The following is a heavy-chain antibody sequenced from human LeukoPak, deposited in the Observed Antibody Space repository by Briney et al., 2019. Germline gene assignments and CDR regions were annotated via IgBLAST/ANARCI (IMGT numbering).Heavy chain of an antibody. CDR1: GFTFSSYW. V-gene: IGHV3-74*01. CDR3: ARQATNSPVDY. CDR2: INPDGGSS. J-gene: IGHJ4*02. Sequence: PGGSLRLSCAASGFTFSSYWMHWVRQAPGKGLVWVSRINPDGGSSAYADSVKGRFTISRDNAQNTLYLQMNSLRAEDTAVYYCARQATNSPVDYLGQGTLVTVSS. D-gene: IGHD2/OR15-2a*01.